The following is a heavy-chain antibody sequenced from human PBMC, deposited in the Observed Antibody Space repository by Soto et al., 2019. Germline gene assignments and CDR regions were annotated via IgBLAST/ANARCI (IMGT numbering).Heavy chain of an antibody. D-gene: IGHD1-26*01. CDR3: ARGGSGSYYDFTWFDP. J-gene: IGHJ5*02. V-gene: IGHV4-59*01. CDR1: GGSISAYY. Sequence: SETLSLTCTFSGGSISAYYWSCIRQPPGKGLEWIVHIYYSGSSNYSPSLKSRVSISIDTSKRPFSLNLRSVTAADTAVYYCARGGSGSYYDFTWFDPSGQGKVVNVAS. CDR2: IYYSGSS.